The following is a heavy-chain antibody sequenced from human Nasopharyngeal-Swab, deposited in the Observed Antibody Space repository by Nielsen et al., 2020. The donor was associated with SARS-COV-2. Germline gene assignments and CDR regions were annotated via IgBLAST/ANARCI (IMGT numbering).Heavy chain of an antibody. CDR1: GGTFSSYA. D-gene: IGHD6-19*01. V-gene: IGHV1-69*13. J-gene: IGHJ4*02. Sequence: SVKDSCKASGGTFSSYAISWVRQAPGQGLEWMGGIIPIFGTANYAQKFQGRVTITADESTSTAYMELSSLRSEDTAVYYCASQGIAVAGYILWGQGTLVTVSS. CDR2: IIPIFGTA. CDR3: ASQGIAVAGYIL.